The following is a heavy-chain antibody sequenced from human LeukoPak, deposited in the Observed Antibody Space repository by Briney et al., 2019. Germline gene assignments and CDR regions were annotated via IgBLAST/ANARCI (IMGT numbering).Heavy chain of an antibody. CDR3: ARLHYGDYSGN. J-gene: IGHJ4*02. Sequence: SGGSLRLSCAASGFTFTNYWMSWVRQAPGKGLEWVANIKEDGSEKHYVDSMKGRFTISRDNDKNLLYLQMNSLRAEDTGVYYCARLHYGDYSGNWGQGTLVTVSS. V-gene: IGHV3-7*01. CDR2: IKEDGSEK. D-gene: IGHD4-17*01. CDR1: GFTFTNYW.